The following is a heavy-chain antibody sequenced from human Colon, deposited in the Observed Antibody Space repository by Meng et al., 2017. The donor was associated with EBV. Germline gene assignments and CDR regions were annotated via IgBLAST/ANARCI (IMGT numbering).Heavy chain of an antibody. CDR2: ISTSGGIT. CDR1: GISFNPCA. V-gene: IGHV3-23*01. J-gene: IGHJ5*02. Sequence: VQLYEAWGALVQPVGALRPSWADSGISFNPCARMWVRQAPGKGLGWVTGISTSGGITYYADSVKGRFTISRDNSKNTLYLQMNSLKAEDTAVYYCVKDFVGGVWFGGFDPWGQGTLVTVSS. D-gene: IGHD3-10*01. CDR3: VKDFVGGVWFGGFDP.